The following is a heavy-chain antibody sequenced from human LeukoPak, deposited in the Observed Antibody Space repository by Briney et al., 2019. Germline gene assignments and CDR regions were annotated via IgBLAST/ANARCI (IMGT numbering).Heavy chain of an antibody. CDR3: ARVDPTDGYSGYYFDY. Sequence: SQTLSLTCTVSGGSISSGGNYWSWIRQYSGKGLEWIGYTYYSGSTYYNPSLKSRVTISVDTSKNQFSLKLSSVTAADTAVYYCARVDPTDGYSGYYFDYWGQGTLVTVSS. D-gene: IGHD5-12*01. CDR1: GGSISSGGNY. V-gene: IGHV4-31*03. CDR2: TYYSGST. J-gene: IGHJ4*02.